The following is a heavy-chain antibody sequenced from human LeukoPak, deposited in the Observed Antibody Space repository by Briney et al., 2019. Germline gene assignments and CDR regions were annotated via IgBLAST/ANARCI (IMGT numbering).Heavy chain of an antibody. V-gene: IGHV4-30-2*01. CDR3: ARGGFWSGPPDAFDI. CDR2: IYHSGST. J-gene: IGHJ3*02. D-gene: IGHD3-3*01. CDR1: GGSISSGGYY. Sequence: PSETLSLTCTVSGGSISSGGYYWSWIRQPPGKGLEWIGYIYHSGSTYYNPSLKSRVTISVDRSKNQFSLKLSSVTAADTAVYYCARGGFWSGPPDAFDIWGQGTMVTVSS.